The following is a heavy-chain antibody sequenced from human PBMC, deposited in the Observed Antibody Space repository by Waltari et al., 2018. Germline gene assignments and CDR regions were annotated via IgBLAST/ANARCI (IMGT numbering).Heavy chain of an antibody. V-gene: IGHV3-23*01. CDR3: AKDSASGYSSGWGAFDI. CDR2: ISGSGGST. J-gene: IGHJ3*02. Sequence: EVQLLESGGGLVQPGGSLRLSCAASGFTFSSYAMSWVRQAPGQGLEWVSAISGSGGSTYYADSVKGRFTISRDNSKNTLYLQMNSLRAEDTAVYYCAKDSASGYSSGWGAFDIWGQGTMVTVSS. D-gene: IGHD6-19*01. CDR1: GFTFSSYA.